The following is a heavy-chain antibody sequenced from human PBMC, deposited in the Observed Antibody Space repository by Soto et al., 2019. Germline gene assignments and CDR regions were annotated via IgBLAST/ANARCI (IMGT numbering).Heavy chain of an antibody. J-gene: IGHJ4*02. CDR2: IYYSGST. V-gene: IGHV4-59*08. CDR3: ARQEDGTFDY. D-gene: IGHD1-1*01. Sequence: SETLSLTCTVSGGSISSYYWSWIRQPPGKGLEWIGYIYYSGSTNYNPSLKSRVTISVDTSKNQFSLKLSSVTAADTAVYYCARQEDGTFDYWGQGTLVTVSS. CDR1: GGSISSYY.